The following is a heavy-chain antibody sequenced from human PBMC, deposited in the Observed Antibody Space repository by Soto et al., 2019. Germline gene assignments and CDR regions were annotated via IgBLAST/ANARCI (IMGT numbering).Heavy chain of an antibody. D-gene: IGHD3-10*01. CDR3: VRQGIGPLHGLVDV. J-gene: IGHJ6*02. V-gene: IGHV4-59*08. CDR2: VYNTGGT. Sequence: QEQLQQSGPGLVKPSETLSLTCTVSSGPTSSHNWGWIRQPPGRGLEWIGYVYNTGGTSYNPTLRSRVTISADTSTKNISLTLSSVTAADTDVYYCVRQGIGPLHGLVDVWGQGTTVSVSS. CDR1: SGPTSSHN.